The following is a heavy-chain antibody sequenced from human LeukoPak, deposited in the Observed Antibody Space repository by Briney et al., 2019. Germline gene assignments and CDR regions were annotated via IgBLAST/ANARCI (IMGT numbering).Heavy chain of an antibody. J-gene: IGHJ4*02. CDR1: GGSISSGSYY. Sequence: PSETLSPTCTVSGGSISSGSYYWSWIRQPAGKGLEWIGRIYTSGSTNYNPSLKSRVTISVDTSKNQFSLKLSSVTAADTAVYYCARGGIAATSFDYWGQGTLVTVSS. CDR3: ARGGIAATSFDY. V-gene: IGHV4-61*02. D-gene: IGHD6-13*01. CDR2: IYTSGST.